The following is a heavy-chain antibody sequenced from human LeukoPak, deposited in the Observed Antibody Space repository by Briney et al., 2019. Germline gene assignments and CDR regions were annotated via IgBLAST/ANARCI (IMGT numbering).Heavy chain of an antibody. J-gene: IGHJ6*02. V-gene: IGHV3-23*01. CDR2: ISGSGGST. Sequence: PGGSLRLFCAASGFTFSSYSMKWVRQAPGKGLEWVSAISGSGGSTYYADSVKGRFTISRDNSKNTLYLQMNSLRAEDTAVYYCAKVGSVGATRYGMDVWGQGTTVTVSS. CDR1: GFTFSSYS. D-gene: IGHD1-26*01. CDR3: AKVGSVGATRYGMDV.